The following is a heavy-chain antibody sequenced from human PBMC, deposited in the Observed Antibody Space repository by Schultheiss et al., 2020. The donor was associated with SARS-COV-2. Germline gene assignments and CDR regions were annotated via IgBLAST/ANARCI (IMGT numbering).Heavy chain of an antibody. J-gene: IGHJ4*02. Sequence: SQTLSLTCAVYGGSFSDYYWSWIRQPPGKGLEWIGQVSHSGATHYSPSLKRRVTISVDTSKSQFSLKLSSVTAADTAVYYCARLPKGWGYFDYWGQGTLVTVSS. D-gene: IGHD6-19*01. V-gene: IGHV4-34*01. CDR1: GGSFSDYY. CDR2: VSHSGAT. CDR3: ARLPKGWGYFDY.